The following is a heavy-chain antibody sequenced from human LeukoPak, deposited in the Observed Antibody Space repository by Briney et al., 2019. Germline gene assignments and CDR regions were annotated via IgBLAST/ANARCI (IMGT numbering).Heavy chain of an antibody. CDR2: IKQDGSEK. V-gene: IGHV3-7*01. D-gene: IGHD6-13*01. Sequence: GSLRLSCAVSGFTFSSYWMSWVRQAPGKGLEWVANIKQDGSEKYYVDSVKGRFTISRDNAKNSLYLQMNSLRAEDTAVHYCARDRRVPGIAAAGTGYDYWGQGTLVTVSS. CDR1: GFTFSSYW. CDR3: ARDRRVPGIAAAGTGYDY. J-gene: IGHJ4*02.